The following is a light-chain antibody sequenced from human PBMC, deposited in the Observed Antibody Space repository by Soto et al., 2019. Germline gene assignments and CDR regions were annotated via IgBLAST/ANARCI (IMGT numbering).Light chain of an antibody. J-gene: IGKJ1*01. CDR2: GAS. CDR3: QQYNNWPQT. Sequence: EIVIPQSPATLSVSPGERATLSCRASQSVSSNLAWYQQTHGQAPRILIYGASTRDTGIPARFSGSGSWTEFTLPLSRLQSEDFEEDHCQQYNNWPQTFGQGTKVDIK. V-gene: IGKV3-15*01. CDR1: QSVSSN.